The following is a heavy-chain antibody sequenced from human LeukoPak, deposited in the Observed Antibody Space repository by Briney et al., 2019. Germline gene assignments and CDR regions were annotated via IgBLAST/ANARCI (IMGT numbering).Heavy chain of an antibody. CDR1: GGTFSNFG. D-gene: IGHD2-15*01. CDR2: IISIFGTP. V-gene: IGHV1-69*05. J-gene: IGHJ4*02. Sequence: SVKVSCKASGGTFSNFGTTWVRQAPGQGLEWMGRIISIFGTPNYAQKFQGRVTITTDESTSTAYMDLYSLRSEDTAVYYCAREGFCVGDTCHGRDKVLDYWGQGTLVTVSS. CDR3: AREGFCVGDTCHGRDKVLDY.